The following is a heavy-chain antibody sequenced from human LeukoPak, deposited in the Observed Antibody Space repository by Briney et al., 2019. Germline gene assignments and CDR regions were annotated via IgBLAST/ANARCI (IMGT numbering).Heavy chain of an antibody. D-gene: IGHD3-10*02. CDR1: GFTFSTYW. V-gene: IGHV3-7*01. CDR2: IKQDGSEK. Sequence: GGSLRLSCAASGFTFSTYWMTWVRQAPGKGLEWVANIKQDGSEKYYVDSVEGRFTISRDNAKNSLYLQMNSLRAEDTAVYYCAELGITMIGGVWGKGTTVTISS. CDR3: AELGITMIGGV. J-gene: IGHJ6*04.